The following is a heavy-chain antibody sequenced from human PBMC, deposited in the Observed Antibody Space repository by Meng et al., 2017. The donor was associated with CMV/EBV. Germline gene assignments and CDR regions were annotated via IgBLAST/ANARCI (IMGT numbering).Heavy chain of an antibody. Sequence: GESLKISCAASGFTFSNAWMSWVRQAPGKGLEWVGRIKSKTDGGTTDYAAPVKGRFTISRDDSKNTLYLQMNSLKTEDTAVYYCTTLYYYDSSGLSYWGQGTLVTVSS. D-gene: IGHD3-22*01. V-gene: IGHV3-15*01. J-gene: IGHJ4*02. CDR1: GFTFSNAW. CDR3: TTLYYYDSSGLSY. CDR2: IKSKTDGGTT.